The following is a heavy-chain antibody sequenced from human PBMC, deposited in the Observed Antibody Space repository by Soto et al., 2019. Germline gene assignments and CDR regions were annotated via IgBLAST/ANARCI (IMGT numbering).Heavy chain of an antibody. D-gene: IGHD4-4*01. CDR3: ARDSPTVTRLGY. Sequence: GGSLRLSCAASGFTFSSYGMSWVRQAPGKGLEWVSAVSSSGGTTNYAGSVKGRFTISRDNAKNTLYLQMNSLRAEDTAVYYCARDSPTVTRLGYWGQGTLVTVSS. V-gene: IGHV3-23*01. J-gene: IGHJ4*02. CDR2: VSSSGGTT. CDR1: GFTFSSYG.